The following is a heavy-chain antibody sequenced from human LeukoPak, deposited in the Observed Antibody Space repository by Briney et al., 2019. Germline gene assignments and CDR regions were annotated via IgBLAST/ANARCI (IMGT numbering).Heavy chain of an antibody. Sequence: SETLSLTCAVYGGSFSGYYWSWIRQPPGKGLEWIGEINHSGSTNYNPSLKSRVTISVDASKNQFSLKLSSVTAADTAVYYCARRQGGFWSGYYPKPEYFDYWGQGALVTVSS. CDR2: INHSGST. CDR3: ARRQGGFWSGYYPKPEYFDY. V-gene: IGHV4-34*01. J-gene: IGHJ4*02. D-gene: IGHD3-3*01. CDR1: GGSFSGYY.